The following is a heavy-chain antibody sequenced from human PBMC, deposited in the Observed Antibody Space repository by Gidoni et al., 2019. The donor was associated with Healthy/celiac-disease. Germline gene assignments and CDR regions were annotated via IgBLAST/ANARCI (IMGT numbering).Heavy chain of an antibody. J-gene: IGHJ6*02. CDR1: VFSVSSYA. CDR2: ISGSGGST. D-gene: IGHD3-9*01. CDR3: AKGILTGYYNGMDV. V-gene: IGHV3-23*01. Sequence: EVQLLEPGGGLVQPGGSLRLSCAASVFSVSSYAMSWVRQAPGKGLEWVSAISGSGGSTYYADSVKGRFTISRDNSKNTLYLQMNSLRAEDTAVYYCAKGILTGYYNGMDVWGQGTTVTVSS.